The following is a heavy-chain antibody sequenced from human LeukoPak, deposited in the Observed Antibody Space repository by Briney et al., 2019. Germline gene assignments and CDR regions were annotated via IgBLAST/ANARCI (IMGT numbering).Heavy chain of an antibody. V-gene: IGHV3-21*01. J-gene: IGHJ4*02. CDR2: ISTSSSYI. CDR1: GFTFSSYN. D-gene: IGHD4-17*01. Sequence: GGSLRLSCAASGFTFSSYNMNWVRQAPGKGLEWVSFISTSSSYIYYADSVKGRFTISRDNAKNSLYLQMNSLRAEDTAMYYCAREPYDYGDHGDYWGQGTLVTVSS. CDR3: AREPYDYGDHGDY.